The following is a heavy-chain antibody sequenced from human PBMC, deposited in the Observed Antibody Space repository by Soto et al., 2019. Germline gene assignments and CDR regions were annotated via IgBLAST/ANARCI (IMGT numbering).Heavy chain of an antibody. D-gene: IGHD2-15*01. CDR1: GGSFSGYY. Sequence: PSETLSLTCAVYGGSFSGYYWSWIRQPQGKGLEWIGEINHSGSTNYNPSLKSRVTIPVDTSKNQFSLKLSSVTAADTAVHYCARTYCSGGSCYGTYYYYGMDVWGQGTTVTVSS. CDR3: ARTYCSGGSCYGTYYYYGMDV. V-gene: IGHV4-34*01. J-gene: IGHJ6*02. CDR2: INHSGST.